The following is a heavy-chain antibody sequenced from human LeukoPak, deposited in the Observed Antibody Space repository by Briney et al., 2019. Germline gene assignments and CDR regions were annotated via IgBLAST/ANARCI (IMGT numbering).Heavy chain of an antibody. V-gene: IGHV1-2*06. CDR1: GYTFTGCY. Sequence: ASVKVSCTASGYTFTGCYMHWVRQAPGQGLEWMGRINPNSGGTNYAQKFQGRVTMTRDTSISTAYMELSRPRSDDTAVYYCARVAVVTATIFDYWGQGTLVTVSS. J-gene: IGHJ4*02. CDR3: ARVAVVTATIFDY. D-gene: IGHD2-21*02. CDR2: INPNSGGT.